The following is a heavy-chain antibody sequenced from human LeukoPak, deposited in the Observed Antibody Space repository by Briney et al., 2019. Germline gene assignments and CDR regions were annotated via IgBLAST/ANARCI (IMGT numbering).Heavy chain of an antibody. V-gene: IGHV3-33*01. CDR1: GFTFSSYG. CDR3: ARDSAYYFDY. CDR2: IWYDGSNK. Sequence: GESLKISCAASGFTFSSYGMNWVRQAPGKGLEWVAVIWYDGSNKYYADSVKGRFTISRDNSKNTLYLQMNSLRAEDTAVYYCARDSAYYFDYWGQGTLVTVSS. J-gene: IGHJ4*02.